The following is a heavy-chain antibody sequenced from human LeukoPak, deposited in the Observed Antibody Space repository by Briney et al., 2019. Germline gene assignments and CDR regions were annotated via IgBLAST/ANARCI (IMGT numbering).Heavy chain of an antibody. D-gene: IGHD1-1*01. Sequence: PSETLSLTCTVSGGSISSGSYYWSWIRQPAGKGLEWIGRIYTSGSTNYNPSLKSRVTISVDTSKNQFSLKLSSVTAADTAVYYCARHASRYNWNGDFDYWGQGTLVTVSS. V-gene: IGHV4-61*02. CDR2: IYTSGST. CDR1: GGSISSGSYY. CDR3: ARHASRYNWNGDFDY. J-gene: IGHJ4*02.